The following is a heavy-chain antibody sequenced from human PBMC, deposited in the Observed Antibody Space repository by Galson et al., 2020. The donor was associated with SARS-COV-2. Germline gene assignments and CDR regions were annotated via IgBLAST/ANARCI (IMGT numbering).Heavy chain of an antibody. J-gene: IGHJ4*02. CDR2: IYNTGTTNYKSTL. D-gene: IGHD6-19*01. CDR3: ARDLRESGGWSVDS. V-gene: IGHV4-4*07. CDR1: GDSISNFY. Sequence: SETLSLTCTVSGDSISNFYWTWVRQPAGKGLEWIGRIYNTGTTNYKSTLNYNPSLKSRVTMSIDRSKNQFYLNLTSVTAADTAIYFCARDLRESGGWSVDSWGQGTLVTVSS.